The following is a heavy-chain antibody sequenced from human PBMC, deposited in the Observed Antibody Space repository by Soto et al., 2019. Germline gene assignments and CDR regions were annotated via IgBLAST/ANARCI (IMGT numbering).Heavy chain of an antibody. CDR2: IYYSGST. CDR3: ARWGTTGTLREESYYYGMEV. D-gene: IGHD1-1*01. CDR1: GGSISSGDYY. J-gene: IGHJ6*02. Sequence: SETLSLTCTVYGGSISSGDYYWSWIRQPPGKGLEWIGYIYYSGSTYYNPSLKSRVTISVDTSKNQFSLKLSSVTAADTAVYYCARWGTTGTLREESYYYGMEVWGQGTTVTVSS. V-gene: IGHV4-30-4*01.